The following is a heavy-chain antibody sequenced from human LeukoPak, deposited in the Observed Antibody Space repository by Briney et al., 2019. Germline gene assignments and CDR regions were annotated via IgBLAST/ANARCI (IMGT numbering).Heavy chain of an antibody. V-gene: IGHV1-46*01. CDR2: INPAGVVT. Sequence: ASVKVSCKASGFSFSSHWMHWVRQAPGQGPEWLGLINPAGVVTAYAQKFQGRLTVTSDTSAGIIYMELRTLRSEDTAVYYCVRENKYDYKNFDYWGQGTLVTVSS. CDR1: GFSFSSHW. J-gene: IGHJ4*02. CDR3: VRENKYDYKNFDY. D-gene: IGHD3-16*01.